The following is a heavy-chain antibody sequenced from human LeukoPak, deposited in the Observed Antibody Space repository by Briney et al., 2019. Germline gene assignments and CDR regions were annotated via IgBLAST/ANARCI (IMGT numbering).Heavy chain of an antibody. V-gene: IGHV5-51*01. CDR3: ARGFCSGDNCRNLDY. CDR1: GYSFAIYW. J-gene: IGHJ4*02. CDR2: IYPADSGT. D-gene: IGHD2-15*01. Sequence: RGESLKISCKGSGYSFAIYWIGWVRQMPGKGLEWMGIIYPADSGTRYSPSFQGQVTISADKSISTAYLQWSSLKASDTAMYYCARGFCSGDNCRNLDYWGQGTLVTVSS.